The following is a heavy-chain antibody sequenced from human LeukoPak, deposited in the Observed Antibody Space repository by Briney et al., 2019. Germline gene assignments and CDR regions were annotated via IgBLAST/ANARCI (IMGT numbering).Heavy chain of an antibody. V-gene: IGHV4-34*01. CDR3: ARQRYVDGYFDY. D-gene: IGHD5-12*01. CDR2: INHSGST. CDR1: GGSFSGYY. J-gene: IGHJ4*02. Sequence: SETLSLTCAVYGGSFSGYYWSWIRQPPGKGLEWIGEINHSGSTNYNPSLKSRVTISVDTSKNQFSLKLSSVTAADTAVYYCARQRYVDGYFDYWGQGTLVTVSS.